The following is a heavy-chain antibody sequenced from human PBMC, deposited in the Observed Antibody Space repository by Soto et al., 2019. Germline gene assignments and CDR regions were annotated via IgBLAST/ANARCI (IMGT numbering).Heavy chain of an antibody. D-gene: IGHD3-10*01. V-gene: IGHV3-30*18. CDR2: ISYDGSNK. Sequence: GGSLRLSCAASGFTFSSYGMHWVRQAPGKGLEWVAVISYDGSNKYYADSVKGRFTISRDNSKNTLYLQMNSLRAEDTAVYYCAKSMVRGVLWLLSGSGETPFDYWGQGTLVTVSS. J-gene: IGHJ4*02. CDR1: GFTFSSYG. CDR3: AKSMVRGVLWLLSGSGETPFDY.